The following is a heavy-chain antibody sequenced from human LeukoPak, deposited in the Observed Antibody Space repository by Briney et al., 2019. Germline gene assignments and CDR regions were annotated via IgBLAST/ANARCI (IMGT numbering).Heavy chain of an antibody. CDR2: ISHSGST. J-gene: IGHJ5*02. CDR1: GYSISSYYH. CDR3: ARQANCGGDCYSFDP. Sequence: SETLSLTXAVSGYSISSYYHWGWIRQPPGKGLEWIGSISHSGSTYYNPSLKSRVTISVDTSKNLFSLKLSSVTASDTAVYYCARQANCGGDCYSFDPWGQGTLVTVSS. V-gene: IGHV4-38-2*01. D-gene: IGHD2-21*01.